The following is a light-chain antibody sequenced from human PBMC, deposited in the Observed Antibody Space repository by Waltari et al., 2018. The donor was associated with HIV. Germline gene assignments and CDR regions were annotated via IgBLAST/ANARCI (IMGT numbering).Light chain of an antibody. CDR1: ESVSTY. CDR3: QQSYSHPRS. Sequence: DIQLTQSPPSLSATVGDRITVTCRATESVSTYLNWYQEKPGKAPRLLIYGASSLQSGVPSRFSGRGSGTDFSLTISSLQPEDCAVYYCQQSYSHPRSFGPGSKVDIK. J-gene: IGKJ3*01. V-gene: IGKV1-39*01. CDR2: GAS.